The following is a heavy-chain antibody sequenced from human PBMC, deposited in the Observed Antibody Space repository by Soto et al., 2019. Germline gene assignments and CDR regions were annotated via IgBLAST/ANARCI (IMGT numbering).Heavy chain of an antibody. D-gene: IGHD5-12*01. Sequence: QVQLVQSGAEVKKPGSSVRVSCQASGGTFSSYVISWVRQAPGQGLEWMGGIMPIFGTITYAQRFQGRVTLTADESTSTAYMELSGLRSEDTATYYCARLPRFVLATLEGGWDVWGQGTTVTV. V-gene: IGHV1-69*12. CDR1: GGTFSSYV. CDR2: IMPIFGTI. J-gene: IGHJ6*02. CDR3: ARLPRFVLATLEGGWDV.